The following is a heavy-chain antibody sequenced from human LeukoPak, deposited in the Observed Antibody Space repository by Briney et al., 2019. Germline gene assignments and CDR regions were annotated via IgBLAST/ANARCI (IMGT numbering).Heavy chain of an antibody. J-gene: IGHJ4*02. V-gene: IGHV3-23*01. D-gene: IGHD3-3*01. CDR1: GFTFSSYA. CDR2: ISGSGGST. CDR3: AKDEAKRHYSLKYYDFWSGYYHFDY. Sequence: GGSLRLSCAASGFTFSSYAMSWVRQAPGKGLEWVSAISGSGGSTYYADSVKGRFTISRDNSKNTLYLQMNSLRAEDTAIYYCAKDEAKRHYSLKYYDFWSGYYHFDYWGQGTLVTVSS.